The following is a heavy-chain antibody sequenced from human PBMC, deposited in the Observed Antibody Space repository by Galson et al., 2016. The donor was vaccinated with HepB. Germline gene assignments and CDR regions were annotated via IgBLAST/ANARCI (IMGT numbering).Heavy chain of an antibody. CDR1: GFTFSSYA. J-gene: IGHJ2*01. V-gene: IGHV3-23*01. CDR2: ISDSGGST. Sequence: SLRLSCAASGFTFSSYAMSWVRQAPGQGLEWVSTISDSGGSTYYADSVKGRFTISRDNSKNMLYLQMNDVRTEDTAVYFWARGRVSSFNTYGYFDLWGHGTLVTVSS. D-gene: IGHD6-13*01. CDR3: ARGRVSSFNTYGYFDL.